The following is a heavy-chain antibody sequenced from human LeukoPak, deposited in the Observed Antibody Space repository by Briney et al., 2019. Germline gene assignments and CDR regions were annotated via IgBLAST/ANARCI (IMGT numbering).Heavy chain of an antibody. D-gene: IGHD2-2*01. J-gene: IGHJ3*02. CDR3: AKDIVVVPAAAPDAFDI. Sequence: GGSLRLSCAASGFTFSSYAMSWVRQAPGKGPEWVSAISGSGGSTYYADSVKGRFTISRDNSKNTLYLQMNSLRAEDTAVYYCAKDIVVVPAAAPDAFDIWGQGTMVTVSS. CDR2: ISGSGGST. V-gene: IGHV3-23*01. CDR1: GFTFSSYA.